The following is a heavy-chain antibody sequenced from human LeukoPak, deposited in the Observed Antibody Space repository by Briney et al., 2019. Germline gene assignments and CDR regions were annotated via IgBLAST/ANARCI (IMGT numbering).Heavy chain of an antibody. CDR2: IYYNGRT. CDR3: AREAYDSSGPGQDY. CDR1: GDSINNNNYY. J-gene: IGHJ4*02. V-gene: IGHV4-39*02. Sequence: SETLSLTCTVSGDSINNNNYYWGWIRQPPGKGLEWIGNIYYNGRTYYSPSLKSRGTISVDTSNNQFSLKLSSVTAADTAVYYCAREAYDSSGPGQDYWGQGTLVTVSS. D-gene: IGHD3-22*01.